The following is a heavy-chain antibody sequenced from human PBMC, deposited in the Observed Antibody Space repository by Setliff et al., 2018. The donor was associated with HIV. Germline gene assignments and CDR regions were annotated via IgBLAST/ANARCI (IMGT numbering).Heavy chain of an antibody. J-gene: IGHJ4*02. D-gene: IGHD6-13*01. CDR1: YGSISGHY. V-gene: IGHV4-59*11. Sequence: SETLSLTCTVSYGSISGHYWTWIRQPPGKGLEWIGYIHHSGGAQYNPSLMSRLTMSVDSSKNQFSLSLSSVTAADTAVYYCARLPDINSWPFDYWARGTLVTVSS. CDR3: ARLPDINSWPFDY. CDR2: IHHSGGA.